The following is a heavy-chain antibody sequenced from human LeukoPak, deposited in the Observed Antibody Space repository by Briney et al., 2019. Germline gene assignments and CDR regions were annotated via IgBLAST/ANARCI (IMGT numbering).Heavy chain of an antibody. CDR3: ARSPSRALSSGDWFDP. V-gene: IGHV3-21*01. CDR1: GFTFSSYS. CDR2: ISSSSSYI. D-gene: IGHD2/OR15-2a*01. Sequence: PGGSLRLSCAASGFTFSSYSMNWVRQAPGKGLEWVSSISSSSSYIYYADSVKGRFTISRDNAKNSLYLQMNSLRAEDTAVYYCARSPSRALSSGDWFDPWGQGTLVTVSS. J-gene: IGHJ5*02.